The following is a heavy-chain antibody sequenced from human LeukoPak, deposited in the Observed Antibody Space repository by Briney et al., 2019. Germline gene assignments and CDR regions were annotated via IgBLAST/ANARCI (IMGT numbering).Heavy chain of an antibody. CDR1: GINFRGYW. J-gene: IGHJ4*02. CDR3: AKDLGHTGYDLYDY. CDR2: MKQDGSEK. Sequence: PGGSLRLSCAVSGINFRGYWMAWVRQAPGKGLEWVANMKQDGSEKYYVDSVKGRFTIAKDNAKNSLYLEMNRLRVEDTAVYYCAKDLGHTGYDLYDYWGQGTLVTVSS. V-gene: IGHV3-7*04. D-gene: IGHD5-12*01.